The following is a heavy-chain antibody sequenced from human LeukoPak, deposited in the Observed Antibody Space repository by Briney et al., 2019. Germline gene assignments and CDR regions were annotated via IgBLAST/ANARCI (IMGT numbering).Heavy chain of an antibody. Sequence: GGSPRLSCAASGFAFSSYAMSWVRQAPGKGLEWVSALTGSGATTYYADSMQGRFTISRDNSKNTLYLQMNSLRAEDTAVYYCAGRPGGQGYWGQGTLVTVSS. CDR3: AGRPGGQGY. V-gene: IGHV3-23*01. D-gene: IGHD2-8*02. J-gene: IGHJ4*02. CDR1: GFAFSSYA. CDR2: LTGSGATT.